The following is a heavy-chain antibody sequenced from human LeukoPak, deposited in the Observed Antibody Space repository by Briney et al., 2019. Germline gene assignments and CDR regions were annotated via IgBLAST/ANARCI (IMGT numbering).Heavy chain of an antibody. Sequence: GGSLRLSCAASGFTFSTYAMNWVRQAPGKGLEWVSTISGSSEGTYYADSVKGRFTISRDSSKDTVYLQMDSLRAEDTAVYYCAKGSDYNLYFDHWGQGALVTVSS. D-gene: IGHD1-26*01. J-gene: IGHJ5*02. CDR1: GFTFSTYA. V-gene: IGHV3-23*01. CDR3: AKGSDYNLYFDH. CDR2: ISGSSEGT.